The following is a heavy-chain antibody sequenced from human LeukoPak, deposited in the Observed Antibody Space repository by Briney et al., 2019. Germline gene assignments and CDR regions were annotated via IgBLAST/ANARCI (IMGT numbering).Heavy chain of an antibody. D-gene: IGHD2-2*01. CDR1: GFTFSSYG. CDR3: AKYECSSTSCPYYFDY. V-gene: IGHV3-30*02. Sequence: GGSLRLSCAASGFTFSSYGMHWVRQAPGKGLEWVAFIRYDGSNKYYADSVKGRFTISGDNSKNTLYLQMNSLRAEDTAVYYCAKYECSSTSCPYYFDYWGQGTLVTVSS. CDR2: IRYDGSNK. J-gene: IGHJ4*02.